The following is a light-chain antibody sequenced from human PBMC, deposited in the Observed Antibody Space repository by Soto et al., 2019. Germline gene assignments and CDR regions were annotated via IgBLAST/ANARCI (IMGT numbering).Light chain of an antibody. CDR3: QQYNSYSPLT. J-gene: IGKJ4*01. CDR2: KAS. Sequence: DIQMTQSPSTLSASVGDRVTITCRASQSISSWLAWYQQKPGKAPKLLIYKASSLESGVPSRFSGSGPGTEFTLTISSLQPDDFATYYCQQYNSYSPLTFGGGTKVDIK. CDR1: QSISSW. V-gene: IGKV1-5*03.